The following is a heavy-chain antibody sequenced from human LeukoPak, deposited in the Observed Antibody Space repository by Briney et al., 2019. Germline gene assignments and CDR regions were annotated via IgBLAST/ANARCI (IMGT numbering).Heavy chain of an antibody. J-gene: IGHJ5*02. D-gene: IGHD5-18*01. CDR1: GYTFTSYD. CDR3: ARGVRIQLQNWFDP. Sequence: ASVKVSCKASGYTFTSYDINWVRQATGQGLEWMGWMNPNSGNTGYAQKFQGRVTMTRNTSISTAYMELSSLRSEDTAVYYCARGVRIQLQNWFDPWGQGTLVTASS. CDR2: MNPNSGNT. V-gene: IGHV1-8*01.